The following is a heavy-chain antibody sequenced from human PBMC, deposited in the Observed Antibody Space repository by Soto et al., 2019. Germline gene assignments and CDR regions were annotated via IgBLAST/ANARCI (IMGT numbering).Heavy chain of an antibody. CDR3: N. J-gene: IGHJ4*02. V-gene: IGHV3-74*01. Sequence: EVQLVESGGDLVQPRGSLRLSCAASGFTFSTYWMHWVRQAPGKGLLWVSRIKTDGTYATYADSVTGRFTISRDNAKNTLYLQMNSLRVEDAAVYYANWGQGTLVTVSS. CDR1: GFTFSTYW. CDR2: IKTDGTYA.